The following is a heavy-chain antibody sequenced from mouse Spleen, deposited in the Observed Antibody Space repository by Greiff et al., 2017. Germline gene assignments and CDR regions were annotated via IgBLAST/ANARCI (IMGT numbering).Heavy chain of an antibody. V-gene: IGHV5-12*02. D-gene: IGHD2-3*01. CDR1: GFTFSDYY. CDR2: ISNGGGST. CDR3: ARGPYDGYSYYFVY. Sequence: EVQVVESGGGLVQPGGSLKLSCATSGFTFSDYYLYWVRQNPEKRLEWVAYISNGGGSTYYQDTVKGRFTISRDNAKNTLYLQRSRLKSEDTAMYYCARGPYDGYSYYFVYWGQGTTLTVSS. J-gene: IGHJ2*01.